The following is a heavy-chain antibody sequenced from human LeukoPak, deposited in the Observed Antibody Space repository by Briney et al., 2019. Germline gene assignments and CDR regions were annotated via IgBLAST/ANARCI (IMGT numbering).Heavy chain of an antibody. CDR3: ARGGWGSYRFEDY. J-gene: IGHJ4*02. Sequence: GGSLRLSCAASGFTFSSYEMNWVRQAPGKGLEWVSYISSSGSTIYYADSVKGRFTISRDNAKNSLYLQMNSLRAEDTAVYYCARGGWGSYRFEDYWGQGTLVTVSS. CDR1: GFTFSSYE. V-gene: IGHV3-48*03. CDR2: ISSSGSTI. D-gene: IGHD3-16*02.